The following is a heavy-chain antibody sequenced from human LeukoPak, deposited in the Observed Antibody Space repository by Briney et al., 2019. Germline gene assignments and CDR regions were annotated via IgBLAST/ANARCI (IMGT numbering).Heavy chain of an antibody. CDR3: TRLPTLKTFDY. V-gene: IGHV3-73*01. Sequence: PGGSLRLSCAASGFTFSDSPTHWVRQASGKGLEWVGRITSKADSYATAYAESVKGRFTISRDDSKSTAYLQMNSLQTEDTAVYYCTRLPTLKTFDYWGQGILVTVSS. CDR2: ITSKADSYAT. J-gene: IGHJ4*02. D-gene: IGHD4-17*01. CDR1: GFTFSDSP.